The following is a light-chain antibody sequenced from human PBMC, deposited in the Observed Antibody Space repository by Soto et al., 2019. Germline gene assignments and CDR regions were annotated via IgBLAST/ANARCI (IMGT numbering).Light chain of an antibody. V-gene: IGKV1-39*01. J-gene: IGKJ1*01. CDR3: QQSYSTPGT. Sequence: DLQMTQSPSSLSASVGDRVTITCRASQTITNYLNWYQQKPGKAPSLLIYAASSLQSGVPSRFSGSGSGTDFTLTISSLQPADFATYYCQQSYSTPGTFGQGTKVDIK. CDR1: QTITNY. CDR2: AAS.